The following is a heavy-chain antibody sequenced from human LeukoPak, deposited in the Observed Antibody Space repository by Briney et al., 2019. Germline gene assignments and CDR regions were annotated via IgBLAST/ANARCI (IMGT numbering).Heavy chain of an antibody. CDR1: GSTFSGNG. J-gene: IGHJ4*02. CDR2: VTGDGATT. Sequence: PGGSLRLSCAASGSTFSGNGMSWVRQAPGKGPEWVSGVTGDGATTYYADSVKGRFTISRDNSKNTVYLQMNSLRAEDTAFYYCAKMQGYFDYWSQGTLVTVSA. V-gene: IGHV3-23*01. CDR3: AKMQGYFDY.